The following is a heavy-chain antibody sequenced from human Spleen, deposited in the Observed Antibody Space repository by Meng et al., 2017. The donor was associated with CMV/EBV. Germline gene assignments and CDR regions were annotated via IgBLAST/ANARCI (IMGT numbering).Heavy chain of an antibody. CDR2: ISATSTSI. D-gene: IGHD2-2*01. Sequence: GESLKISCAASGFTFNTYTMNWVRQVPGQGLEWVSSISATSTSIYYADSVKGRFTISRDNAKNTLSLQMNSLGAEDTAMYYCARAAVFEKIVVVPTAIGSWGRGTLVTVSS. CDR1: GFTFNTYT. V-gene: IGHV3-21*04. J-gene: IGHJ5*01. CDR3: ARAAVFEKIVVVPTAIGS.